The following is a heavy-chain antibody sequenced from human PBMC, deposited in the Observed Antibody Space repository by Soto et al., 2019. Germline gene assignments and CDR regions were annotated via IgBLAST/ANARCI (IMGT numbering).Heavy chain of an antibody. CDR3: ARGGGSTKVDY. V-gene: IGHV4-31*03. Sequence: QVQLQESGPGLVKPSQTLSLTCTVSGGSITSSGYYWSWIRQHPGEGLEWIGFTSNSGSTSYNPSLKGRVTISVDTSWNQFSLNLKSVTAADTAVYYCARGGGSTKVDYWGQGTLVTVSP. J-gene: IGHJ4*02. D-gene: IGHD2-2*01. CDR1: GGSITSSGYY. CDR2: TSNSGST.